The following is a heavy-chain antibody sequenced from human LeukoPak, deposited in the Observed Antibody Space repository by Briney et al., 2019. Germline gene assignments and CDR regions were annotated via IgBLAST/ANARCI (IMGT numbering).Heavy chain of an antibody. CDR2: VSSSSTSI. Sequence: GGSLRLSCAASGFSFSIYSMNWVRQAPGKGLEWVSSVSSSSTSIYYADSLKGRFTISRDNVKNSLFLQVNSLRDEDTAVYYCARGPPCSSTSCYVTGAFDFWGQGTMVTVSS. J-gene: IGHJ3*01. D-gene: IGHD2-2*01. CDR1: GFSFSIYS. CDR3: ARGPPCSSTSCYVTGAFDF. V-gene: IGHV3-21*01.